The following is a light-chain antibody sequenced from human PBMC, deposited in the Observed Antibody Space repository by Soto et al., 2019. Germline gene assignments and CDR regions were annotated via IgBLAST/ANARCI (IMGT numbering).Light chain of an antibody. J-gene: IGLJ2*01. V-gene: IGLV2-8*01. CDR3: SSYAGSNNLV. Sequence: SALTQPPSASESPGQSVTISCTGTSSDVGGYNYVSWYQQHPGKAPKLMIYEVSKRPSGVPDRFSGSKSGNTASLTVSGLQAEDEAAYYCSSYAGSNNLVFGGGTKLTVL. CDR1: SSDVGGYNY. CDR2: EVS.